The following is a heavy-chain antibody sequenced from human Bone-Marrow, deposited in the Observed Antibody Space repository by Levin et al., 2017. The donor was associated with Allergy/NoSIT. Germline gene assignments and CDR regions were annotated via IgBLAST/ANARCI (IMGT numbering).Heavy chain of an antibody. D-gene: IGHD3-3*01. J-gene: IGHJ6*03. V-gene: IGHV1-69*13. CDR2: IIPIFGTA. CDR3: AREALRFLEWPHPSYYYYYYMDV. CDR1: GGTFSSYA. Sequence: SVKVSCKASGGTFSSYAISWVRQAPGQGLEWMGGIIPIFGTANYAQKFQGRVTITADESTSTAYMELSSLRSEDTAVYYCAREALRFLEWPHPSYYYYYYMDVWGKGTTVTVSS.